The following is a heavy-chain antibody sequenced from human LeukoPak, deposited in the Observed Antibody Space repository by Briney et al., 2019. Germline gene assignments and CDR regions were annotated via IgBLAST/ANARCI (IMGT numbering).Heavy chain of an antibody. J-gene: IGHJ5*02. V-gene: IGHV3-21*01. CDR3: ARGNMGDFWSGYSRRFDP. CDR2: ISSSGIYI. D-gene: IGHD3-3*01. Sequence: GGSLRLSCAASGFTFSSFGMNWVRQAPGKGLEWVSIISSSGIYIYYTASVKGRFAISRDNAKNSLYLQMTSLRAEDTGIYYCARGNMGDFWSGYSRRFDPWGQGTLVTVSS. CDR1: GFTFSSFG.